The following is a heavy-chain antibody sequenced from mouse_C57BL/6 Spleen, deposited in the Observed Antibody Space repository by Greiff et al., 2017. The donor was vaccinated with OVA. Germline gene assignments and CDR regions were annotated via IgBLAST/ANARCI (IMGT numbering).Heavy chain of an antibody. CDR1: GYTFTDYY. Sequence: VQLQQSGPELVKPGASVKISCKASGYTFTDYYMNWVKQSHGKSLEWIGDINPNNGGTSYNQKFKGKATLTVDKSSSTAYMELRSLTSEDSAVYYCARSPTAHAMDYWGQGTSVTVSS. J-gene: IGHJ4*01. CDR3: ARSPTAHAMDY. CDR2: INPNNGGT. D-gene: IGHD1-2*01. V-gene: IGHV1-26*01.